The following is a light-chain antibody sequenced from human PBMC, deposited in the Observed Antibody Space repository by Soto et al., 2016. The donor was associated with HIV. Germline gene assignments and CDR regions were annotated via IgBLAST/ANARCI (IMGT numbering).Light chain of an antibody. CDR2: DDT. CDR1: NVGSDN. Sequence: SYVLTQPPSVSVAPEKTARITCGGNNVGSDNVHWYQQKPGQAPVLVVYDDTDRPSGIPERFSGSTSGNTATLTINRVEAGDEADYYCQVWDSSTNHVVFGGGTKLTVL. CDR3: QVWDSSTNHVV. V-gene: IGLV3-21*03. J-gene: IGLJ2*01.